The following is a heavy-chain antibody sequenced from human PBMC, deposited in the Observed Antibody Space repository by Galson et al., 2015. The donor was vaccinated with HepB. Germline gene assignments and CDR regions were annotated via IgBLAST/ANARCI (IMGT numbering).Heavy chain of an antibody. CDR2: IFYSGST. J-gene: IGHJ4*02. D-gene: IGHD6-6*01. CDR3: AREVTSSSSPNQFYFDY. Sequence: LSLTCTVSGGSFSSADYYWSWIRQHPGKGLEWIGYIFYSGSTYYSPSLKSRVTISVDTSKNQFSLKLSSVTAADTAVYYCAREVTSSSSPNQFYFDYWGQGTLVTVSS. CDR1: GGSFSSADYY. V-gene: IGHV4-31*03.